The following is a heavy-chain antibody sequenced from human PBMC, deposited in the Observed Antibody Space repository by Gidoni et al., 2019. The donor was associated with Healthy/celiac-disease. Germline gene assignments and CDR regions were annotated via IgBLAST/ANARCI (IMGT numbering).Heavy chain of an antibody. CDR3: ARGPNIRIAVAGWRRPPSPGIDY. CDR2: INHSGST. J-gene: IGHJ4*02. Sequence: DGLEWIGEINHSGSTNYNPSLKSRVTISVDTSKNQFSLKLSSVTAADTAVYYCARGPNIRIAVAGWRRPPSPGIDYWGQGTLVTVSS. D-gene: IGHD6-19*01. V-gene: IGHV4-34*01.